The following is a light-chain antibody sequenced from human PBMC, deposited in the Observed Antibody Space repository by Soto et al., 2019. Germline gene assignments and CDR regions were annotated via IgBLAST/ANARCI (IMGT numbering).Light chain of an antibody. CDR1: SSDVGGYNY. CDR3: TSYTSCSTLYV. Sequence: QSALTQPASVSGSPGQSITISCTGTSSDVGGYNYVSWYQQHPDKAPKLMIYEVSNRPSGVSNRFSGSKSGHTASLTISGLQSEDEADYFCTSYTSCSTLYVFGTGTKVTVL. CDR2: EVS. V-gene: IGLV2-14*01. J-gene: IGLJ1*01.